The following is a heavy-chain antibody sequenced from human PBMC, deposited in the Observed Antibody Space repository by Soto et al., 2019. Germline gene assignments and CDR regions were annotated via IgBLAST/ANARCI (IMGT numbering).Heavy chain of an antibody. CDR3: ARAKAPGGDPEVDDY. J-gene: IGHJ4*02. V-gene: IGHV3-21*01. CDR1: GFTFSSYS. D-gene: IGHD2-21*01. Sequence: EVQLVESGGGLVKPGGSLRLSCAASGFTFSSYSMNWVRQAPGKGLEWVSSISSSSSYIYYADSVKGRFTISRDNAKNSLYLQMNSLRGEDTAVYYCARAKAPGGDPEVDDYWGQGTLVTVSS. CDR2: ISSSSSYI.